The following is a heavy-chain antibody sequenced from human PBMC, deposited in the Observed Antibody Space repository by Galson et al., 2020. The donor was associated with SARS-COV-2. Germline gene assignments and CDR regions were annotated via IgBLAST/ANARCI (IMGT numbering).Heavy chain of an antibody. D-gene: IGHD3-22*01. J-gene: IGHJ6*02. V-gene: IGHV3-33*01. CDR2: IWYDGSNK. Sequence: SCAASGFTFSSYGMHWVRQAPGKGLEWVAVIWYDGSNKYYADSVKGRFTISRDNSKNTLYLQMNSLRAEDTAVYYCARDSYYYDSSGYYPPYYYYGMDVWGQGTTVTVSS. CDR1: GFTFSSYG. CDR3: ARDSYYYDSSGYYPPYYYYGMDV.